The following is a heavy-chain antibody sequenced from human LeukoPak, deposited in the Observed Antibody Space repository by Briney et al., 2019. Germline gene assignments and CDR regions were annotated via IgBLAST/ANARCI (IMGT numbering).Heavy chain of an antibody. CDR2: IYHTGNT. D-gene: IGHD2-15*01. CDR1: GYSISSGYY. V-gene: IGHV4-38-2*02. J-gene: IGHJ6*03. CDR3: ARENYGYCSGGSCYYSYYYYYMDV. Sequence: KPSETLSLTCTVSGYSISSGYYWGWIRQPPGKGLEWIGSIYHTGNTYYNPSLKSRVTISVDTSKNQFSLRLSSVTAADTAVYYCARENYGYCSGGSCYYSYYYYYMDVWGKGTTVTVSS.